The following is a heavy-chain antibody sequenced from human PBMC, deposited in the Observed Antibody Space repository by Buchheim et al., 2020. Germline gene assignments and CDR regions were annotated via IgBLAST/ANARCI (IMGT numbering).Heavy chain of an antibody. D-gene: IGHD4-11*01. CDR3: AKGSRGYTNYYFDY. J-gene: IGHJ4*02. V-gene: IGHV3-23*04. CDR1: GFSFSGYA. CDR2: ISGSGATT. Sequence: EVQLVDSGGGLVQPGESLRLSCAASGFSFSGYAMSWVRQAPGKGLEWVSSISGSGATTFNADSVKGRFTISRDNPKNILYLQMNSLRAEDTAVYFCAKGSRGYTNYYFDYWGQGTL.